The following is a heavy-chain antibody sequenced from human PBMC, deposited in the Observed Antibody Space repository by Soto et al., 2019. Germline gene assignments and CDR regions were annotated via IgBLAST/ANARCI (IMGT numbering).Heavy chain of an antibody. Sequence: EVQLVESGGGLVQPGGSLRLSCAASGFTFGNYWMTWVRQAPGKGLEWVANIKGDGSAKSYLDSVRGRFTLSRDNAENFPFPQMNNPRGEDTALFYCAREGSPGSSGYYLEAFDIWGQGTMVTVS. CDR3: AREGSPGSSGYYLEAFDI. J-gene: IGHJ3*02. D-gene: IGHD6-25*01. V-gene: IGHV3-7*04. CDR1: GFTFGNYW. CDR2: IKGDGSAK.